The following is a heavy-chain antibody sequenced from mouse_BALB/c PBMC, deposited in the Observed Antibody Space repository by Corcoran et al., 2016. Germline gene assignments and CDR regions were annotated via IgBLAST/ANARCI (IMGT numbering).Heavy chain of an antibody. CDR3: ASNWDFAY. V-gene: IGHV14-3*02. D-gene: IGHD4-1*01. CDR2: IDPANGNT. J-gene: IGHJ3*01. CDR1: GFNIKDTY. Sequence: EVQLQQSGTELVKPGASVKLSCTTSGFNIKDTYIHWVKQRPEQGLEWIGKIDPANGNTKYDPKFQGKATITADTSSNTAYLQLSSLTSEDTAVYYCASNWDFAYWGQGTLVTVSA.